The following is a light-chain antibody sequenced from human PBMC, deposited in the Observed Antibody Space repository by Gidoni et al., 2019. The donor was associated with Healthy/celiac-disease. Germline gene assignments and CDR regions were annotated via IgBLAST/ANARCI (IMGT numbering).Light chain of an antibody. CDR3: SSYTSSSILV. J-gene: IGLJ3*02. CDR1: SSDVVGYNY. Sequence: QSALTQPASVSGSPGQSITISSTGTSSDVVGYNYVSLYQQHPGKAPKLMIYDVSNRPSGVSNRFSGSKSGNTASLTISGLQAEDEADYYCSSYTSSSILVFGGGTKLTVL. CDR2: DVS. V-gene: IGLV2-14*03.